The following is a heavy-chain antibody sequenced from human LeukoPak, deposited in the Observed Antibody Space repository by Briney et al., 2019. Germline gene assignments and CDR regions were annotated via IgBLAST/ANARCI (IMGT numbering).Heavy chain of an antibody. CDR1: GFTFSSYS. CDR3: ARDRFGDRNNYSYFDS. J-gene: IGHJ4*02. Sequence: NPGGSLRLSCAASGFTFSSYSLNWVRQAPGKGLEWVSYISSSSIYIHYADSVKGRFTISRDNAKNSLYLQMNSLRAEDTAVYYCARDRFGDRNNYSYFDSWGQGTLVTVSS. CDR2: ISSSSIYI. V-gene: IGHV3-21*01. D-gene: IGHD3-10*01.